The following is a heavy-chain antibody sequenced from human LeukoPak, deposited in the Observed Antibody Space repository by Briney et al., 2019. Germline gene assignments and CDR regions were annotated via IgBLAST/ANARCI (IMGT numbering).Heavy chain of an antibody. J-gene: IGHJ4*02. V-gene: IGHV3-23*01. Sequence: GGSLRLSCAASGFTFSSYSMSWVRQAPGKGLEWVSAVTTSGGTTYYADSVKGRFTISRDNSKNTLFLQMNSLRAEDTAVYYCAREGFDYWGQGTLVTVSS. CDR1: GFTFSSYS. CDR3: AREGFDY. CDR2: VTTSGGTT.